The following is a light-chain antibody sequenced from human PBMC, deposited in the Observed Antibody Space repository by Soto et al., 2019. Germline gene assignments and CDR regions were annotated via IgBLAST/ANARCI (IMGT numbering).Light chain of an antibody. V-gene: IGKV3-11*01. CDR2: DAS. Sequence: VLTQSPASLYLSPGERATLSCRASQSVSSYLAWYQQKPGQAPRLLIYDASNRATGIPARFSGSGSGTDFTLTISSLEPEDFAVYYCQQRSNWPPTWTFGQGTKV. CDR3: QQRSNWPPTWT. J-gene: IGKJ1*01. CDR1: QSVSSY.